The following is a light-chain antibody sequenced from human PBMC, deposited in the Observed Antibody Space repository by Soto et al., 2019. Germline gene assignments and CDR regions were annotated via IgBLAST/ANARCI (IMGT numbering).Light chain of an antibody. CDR2: ENN. Sequence: QSVLTQPPSVSEAPGQRVTISCTGSSSNIGAGYEAHWYQQVPGTAPKLLIYENNNRPSGVPDRFSGSKSGTSASLAIAGRQAEEEAEYYCQSYDSSRSGDVVGTGTKLTVL. CDR3: QSYDSSRSGDV. CDR1: SSNIGAGYE. J-gene: IGLJ1*01. V-gene: IGLV1-40*01.